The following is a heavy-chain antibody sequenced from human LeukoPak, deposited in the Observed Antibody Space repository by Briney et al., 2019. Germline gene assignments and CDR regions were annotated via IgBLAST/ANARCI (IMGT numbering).Heavy chain of an antibody. Sequence: SETLSLTCTVSGGSISSYYWSWIRQPPGKGLEWIGYIYYSGSTNYNPSLKSRVPISVATSKNQFSLKLSPVTAADTAVYYCASIGNPGPDYVVDYWGQGTLVTVSS. CDR3: ASIGNPGPDYVVDY. D-gene: IGHD4-17*01. CDR1: GGSISSYY. J-gene: IGHJ4*02. V-gene: IGHV4-59*01. CDR2: IYYSGST.